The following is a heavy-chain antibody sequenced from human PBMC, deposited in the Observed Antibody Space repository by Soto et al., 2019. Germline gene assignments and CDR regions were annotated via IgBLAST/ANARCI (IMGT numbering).Heavy chain of an antibody. CDR3: ARHHGPTTSENLFDP. D-gene: IGHD5-12*01. Sequence: ASVKVSCKASGYTFTGYYMHGVRQAPGQGLEWMGWINPNSGGTNYAQKFQGRVTMTREKSISTAYMELSRQRSDHTAVYYCARHHGPTTSENLFDPWGQGTLVTVSS. CDR2: INPNSGGT. V-gene: IGHV1-2*02. CDR1: GYTFTGYY. J-gene: IGHJ5*02.